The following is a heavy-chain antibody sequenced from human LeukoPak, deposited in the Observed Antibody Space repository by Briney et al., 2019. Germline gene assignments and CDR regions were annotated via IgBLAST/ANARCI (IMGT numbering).Heavy chain of an antibody. V-gene: IGHV3-7*03. CDR2: IKQDETEK. CDR1: GFTFSNFW. J-gene: IGHJ4*02. CDR3: AKVHGVPY. Sequence: GESLRLSCTASGFTFSNFWMGWVRQAPGKGLEWVANIKQDETEKFYLGSVKGRFTISRDNSKNTLYLQMNSLRVEDTALYYCAKVHGVPYWGQGTLVTVSS. D-gene: IGHD1-1*01.